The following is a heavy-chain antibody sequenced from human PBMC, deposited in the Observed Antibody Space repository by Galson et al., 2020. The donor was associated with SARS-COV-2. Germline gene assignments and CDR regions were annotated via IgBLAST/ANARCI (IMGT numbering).Heavy chain of an antibody. V-gene: IGHV3-48*02. CDR1: GFTFSSYS. CDR2: ISSSSTI. CDR3: ARDSYYDSSGYYYGGHDACDI. J-gene: IGHJ3*02. Sequence: TGGSLRLSCAASGFTFSSYSMNWVRQAPGKGLEWVSYISSSSTIYYADSVKGRFTISRDNAKNSLYLQMNSLRDEDTAVYYCARDSYYDSSGYYYGGHDACDIWGQGTMVTVSS. D-gene: IGHD3-22*01.